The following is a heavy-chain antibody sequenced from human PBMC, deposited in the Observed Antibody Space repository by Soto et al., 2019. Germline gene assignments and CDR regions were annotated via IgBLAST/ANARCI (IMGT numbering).Heavy chain of an antibody. D-gene: IGHD2-2*02. CDR1: GFTFSSYA. CDR2: ISGSGGTT. Sequence: EVQLLESGGGLVQPGGSLRLSCAASGFTFSSYAMTWVRQAPGKGLEWVSTISGSGGTTYYAGSVRGRFTISRDNSKNTLYLQMNTLRADDTALYSCTRYCPTASCYIRYGMDVWGQGTTVTVSS. V-gene: IGHV3-23*01. J-gene: IGHJ6*02. CDR3: TRYCPTASCYIRYGMDV.